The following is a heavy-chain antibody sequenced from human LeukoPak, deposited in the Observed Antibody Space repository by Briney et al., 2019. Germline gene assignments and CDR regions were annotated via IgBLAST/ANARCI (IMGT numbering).Heavy chain of an antibody. Sequence: PSETLSLTCTVSGGSIRGYYWSWVRQAPGKGLEWVSYISSSGSTIYYADSVKGRFTIYRDNAKNSLYLQMNSLRAEDTAVYYCARDRGYCSGGSCLWGQGTLVTVSS. CDR2: ISSSGSTI. V-gene: IGHV3-11*04. D-gene: IGHD2-15*01. CDR3: ARDRGYCSGGSCL. CDR1: GGSIRGYY. J-gene: IGHJ4*02.